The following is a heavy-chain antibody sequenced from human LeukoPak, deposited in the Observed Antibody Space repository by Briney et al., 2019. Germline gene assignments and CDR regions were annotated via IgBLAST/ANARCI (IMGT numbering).Heavy chain of an antibody. CDR2: ITNIDSTK. D-gene: IGHD3-10*01. CDR3: ARDASITMVRGVIPTSRGGVFDY. J-gene: IGHJ4*02. V-gene: IGHV3-11*04. Sequence: PGGSLRLSCAASGFIFSDYYMTWIRQAPGKGLEWVSYITNIDSTKKYADSVKGRFTISRDNAKNSLYLQMNSLRAEDTAVYYCARDASITMVRGVIPTSRGGVFDYWGQGTLVTVSS. CDR1: GFIFSDYY.